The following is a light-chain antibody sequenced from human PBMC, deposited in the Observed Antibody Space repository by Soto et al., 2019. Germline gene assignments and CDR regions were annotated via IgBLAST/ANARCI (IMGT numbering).Light chain of an antibody. Sequence: EILMTQSPATLSVSPVAIATLSGSSSQSVSSNLAWYQQKPGQAPRLIIYGASNRATGIPDMFSGSGSGTEFTLTIRRLKSEDFAVSYCQQRSNWPQWKFGNGPTGDLK. CDR3: QQRSNWPQWK. CDR2: GAS. J-gene: IGKJ1*01. CDR1: QSVSSN. V-gene: IGKV3-15*01.